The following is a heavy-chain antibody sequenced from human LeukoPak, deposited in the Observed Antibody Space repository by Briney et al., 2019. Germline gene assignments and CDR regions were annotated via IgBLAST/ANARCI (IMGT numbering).Heavy chain of an antibody. CDR1: GFTFSIYS. CDR2: ISSSSSYR. V-gene: IGHV3-21*01. CDR3: VRRLAAPTGDRRNYYFDF. Sequence: GGSLRLSCAASGFTFSIYSMTWVRQAPGKGLEYVSAISSSSSYRFHADSVKGRFTISRDNAKNSLFLHMYSLRAEDTAVYYCVRRLAAPTGDRRNYYFDFWGQGTLVTVSS. J-gene: IGHJ4*02. D-gene: IGHD1-7*01.